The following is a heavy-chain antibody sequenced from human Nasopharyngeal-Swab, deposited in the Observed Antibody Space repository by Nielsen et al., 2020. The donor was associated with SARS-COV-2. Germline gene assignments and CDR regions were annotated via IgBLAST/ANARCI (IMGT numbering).Heavy chain of an antibody. CDR2: INHSGST. D-gene: IGHD3-16*01. J-gene: IGHJ6*02. V-gene: IGHV4-34*01. CDR3: ARLDARTIIWGGMDV. Sequence: WIRQPPGKELEWIGEINHSGSTNYNPSLKSRVTISVDTSKNQFSLKLSSVTAADTAVYYCARLDARTIIWGGMDVWGQGTTVTVSS.